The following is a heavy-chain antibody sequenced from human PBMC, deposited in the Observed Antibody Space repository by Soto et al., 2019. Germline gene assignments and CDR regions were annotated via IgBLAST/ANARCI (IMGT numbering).Heavy chain of an antibody. Sequence: GGSLRLSCAASGFTFSNYGMHWVRQAPGKGLEWVAVISYDGSNKYYADSVKGRFTISRDNSKNTLYLQMNSLRAEDTAVYYCAKRSLPAAKLYYFDYWGQGTLVTVSS. J-gene: IGHJ4*02. V-gene: IGHV3-30*18. CDR3: AKRSLPAAKLYYFDY. CDR2: ISYDGSNK. D-gene: IGHD2-2*01. CDR1: GFTFSNYG.